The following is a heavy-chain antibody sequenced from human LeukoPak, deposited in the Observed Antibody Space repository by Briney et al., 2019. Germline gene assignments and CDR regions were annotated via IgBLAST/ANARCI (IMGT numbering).Heavy chain of an antibody. Sequence: PGGSLRLSCAASGFTISSNYMSWVRPAPGKGLEWVSVIYSGGSTYYADSVKGRFTISRDNSKNTLYLQMNSLRAEDTAVYYCARVPDYDILDYWGQGTLVTVSS. J-gene: IGHJ4*02. CDR2: IYSGGST. CDR3: ARVPDYDILDY. CDR1: GFTISSNY. V-gene: IGHV3-66*01. D-gene: IGHD3-9*01.